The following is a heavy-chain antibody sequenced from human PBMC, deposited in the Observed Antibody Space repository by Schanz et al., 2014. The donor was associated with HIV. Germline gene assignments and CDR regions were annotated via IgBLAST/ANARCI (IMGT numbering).Heavy chain of an antibody. J-gene: IGHJ6*02. CDR3: AKDRLYPSGTYPYGMDV. Sequence: EVQLVESGGGLVQPGGSLRLSCAASGISLTNNAMTWVRQAPGKGLEWVSSISGSGGNTYFTDSVKGRFTVSRDNSKNTLYLQMNSLRAEDTAVYYCAKDRLYPSGTYPYGMDVWGQGTTVTVSS. CDR2: ISGSGGNT. D-gene: IGHD3-10*01. V-gene: IGHV3-23*04. CDR1: GISLTNNA.